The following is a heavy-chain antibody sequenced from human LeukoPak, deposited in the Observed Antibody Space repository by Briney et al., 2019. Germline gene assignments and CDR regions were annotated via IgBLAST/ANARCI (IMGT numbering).Heavy chain of an antibody. Sequence: GGSLRLSCAASGFTFSSYAMSWVRQAPGKGLEWVSAISGSGGSTYYADSVKGRFTISRDNSKNTLYLQMNSLRAGDTAVYYCAKDRSYSYGGIDYWGQGTLVTVSS. V-gene: IGHV3-23*01. J-gene: IGHJ4*02. CDR2: ISGSGGST. CDR1: GFTFSSYA. CDR3: AKDRSYSYGGIDY. D-gene: IGHD5-18*01.